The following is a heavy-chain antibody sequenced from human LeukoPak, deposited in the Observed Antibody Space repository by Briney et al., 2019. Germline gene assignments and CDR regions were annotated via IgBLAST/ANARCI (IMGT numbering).Heavy chain of an antibody. D-gene: IGHD3-22*01. CDR3: ASSYDSSGFTDY. Sequence: PGGSLRLSCAASGFTFSSYAINWVRQAPGKGLEWVAVISYDGGKRYYADSVKGRFTISRDNSKNTVYLQMNSLRAEDTAVYYCASSYDSSGFTDYWGQGTLVTVSS. CDR2: ISYDGGKR. J-gene: IGHJ4*02. V-gene: IGHV3-30-3*01. CDR1: GFTFSSYA.